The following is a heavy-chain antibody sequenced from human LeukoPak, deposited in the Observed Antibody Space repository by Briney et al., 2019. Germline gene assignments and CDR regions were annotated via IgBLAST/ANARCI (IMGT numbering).Heavy chain of an antibody. D-gene: IGHD1-26*01. J-gene: IGHJ6*02. Sequence: GGSLRLSCAASGFTFSSYSMNWVRQAPGKGLEWVSSISSSSSYIYYADSVKGRFTISRDNAKNSLYLQMNSLRAEDTAVYYCARDLTSGSYLGYYYYGMDVWGQGTTVTVSS. V-gene: IGHV3-21*01. CDR2: ISSSSSYI. CDR1: GFTFSSYS. CDR3: ARDLTSGSYLGYYYYGMDV.